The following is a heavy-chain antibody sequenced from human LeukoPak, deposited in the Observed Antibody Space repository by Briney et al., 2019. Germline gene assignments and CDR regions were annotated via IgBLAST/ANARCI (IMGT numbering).Heavy chain of an antibody. J-gene: IGHJ4*02. Sequence: GGSLRLSCVVSGLTFSGSGFHWVRQAPGKGPEWVAAISHDEITTYYADSVKGRFTISRDNFKNTVYLQMNSLRVEDTAVYYCAKDTDLRRWVDYWGQGTQVTVSS. CDR2: ISHDEITT. CDR3: AKDTDLRRWVDY. CDR1: GLTFSGSG. V-gene: IGHV3-30*18. D-gene: IGHD4-23*01.